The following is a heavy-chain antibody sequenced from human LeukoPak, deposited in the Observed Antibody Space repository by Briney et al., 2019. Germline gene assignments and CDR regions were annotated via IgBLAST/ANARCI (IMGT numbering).Heavy chain of an antibody. CDR3: ARSGPSYCSGGSCYYISNWFDP. V-gene: IGHV1-8*01. CDR2: MNPNSGNT. D-gene: IGHD2-15*01. CDR1: GYTFTSYD. Sequence: ASVKVSCKASGYTFTSYDINWVRQATGQGLEWMGWMNPNSGNTGYAQKFQGRVTMTRNTSISTAYMEMRSLRSEDTAVYYCARSGPSYCSGGSCYYISNWFDPWGQGTLVAVSS. J-gene: IGHJ5*02.